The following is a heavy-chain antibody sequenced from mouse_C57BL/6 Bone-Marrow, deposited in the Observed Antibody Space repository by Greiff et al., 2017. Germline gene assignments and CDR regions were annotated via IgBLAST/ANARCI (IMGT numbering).Heavy chain of an antibody. CDR1: GFTFSDFY. D-gene: IGHD1-1*01. J-gene: IGHJ1*03. CDR2: SRNKANDYTT. CDR3: ARDHGSWYFDV. V-gene: IGHV7-1*01. Sequence: EVNVVESGGGLVQSGRSLRLSCATSGFTFSDFYMEWVRQAPGKGLEWIAASRNKANDYTTEYSASVKGRFIVSRDTSQSILYLQMNALRAEDTAIYYCARDHGSWYFDVWGTGTTGTVSS.